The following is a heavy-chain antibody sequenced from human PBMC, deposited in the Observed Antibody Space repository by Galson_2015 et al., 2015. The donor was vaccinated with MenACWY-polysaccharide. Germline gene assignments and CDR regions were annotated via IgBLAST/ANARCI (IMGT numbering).Heavy chain of an antibody. CDR3: AKSQIVGVVLVPYYFDY. D-gene: IGHD3-3*01. CDR1: GFTFSSHW. J-gene: IGHJ4*02. CDR2: IKQDGSQK. V-gene: IGHV3-7*03. Sequence: SLRLSCAASGFTFSSHWMNWFRQAPGKGLEWVSSIKQDGSQKYYVDSVKGRCTISRDNAQTTLYLQMNSLRAEDTAIYYCAKSQIVGVVLVPYYFDYWGQGTLVAVSS.